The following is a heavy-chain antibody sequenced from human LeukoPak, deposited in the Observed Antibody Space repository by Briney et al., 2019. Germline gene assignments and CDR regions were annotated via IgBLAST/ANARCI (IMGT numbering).Heavy chain of an antibody. Sequence: PGRSLRLSCAASGFTFDDYAMHWVRQAPGKGLEWVSGISWNSGSIGYADSVKGRFTISRDNAKNSLYLQMNSLRAEDTAVYYCAKDRAVGAARRSFDYWGQGTLVTVSS. D-gene: IGHD1-26*01. CDR3: AKDRAVGAARRSFDY. V-gene: IGHV3-9*01. J-gene: IGHJ4*02. CDR2: ISWNSGSI. CDR1: GFTFDDYA.